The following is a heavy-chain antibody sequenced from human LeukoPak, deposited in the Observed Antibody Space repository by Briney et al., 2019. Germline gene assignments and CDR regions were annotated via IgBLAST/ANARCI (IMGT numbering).Heavy chain of an antibody. V-gene: IGHV1-69*13. CDR3: ARDGQDYYDSSGYLDY. CDR1: GYTFTSYA. CDR2: IIPIFGTA. D-gene: IGHD3-22*01. Sequence: VASVKVSCKASGYTFTSYAISWVRQAPGQGLEWMGGIIPIFGTANYAQKFQGRVTITADESTSTAYMELSSLRSEDTAVYYCARDGQDYYDSSGYLDYWGQGTLVTVSS. J-gene: IGHJ4*02.